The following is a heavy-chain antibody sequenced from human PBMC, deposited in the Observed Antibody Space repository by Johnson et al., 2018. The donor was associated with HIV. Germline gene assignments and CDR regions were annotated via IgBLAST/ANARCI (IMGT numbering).Heavy chain of an antibody. CDR1: GFTFSSYA. V-gene: IGHV3-30-3*01. D-gene: IGHD6-6*01. CDR2: ISCDGSNK. Sequence: QMQLVASGGGVVQPGRSLRLSCAASGFTFSSYAMHWVRPAPGKGLQWVAVISCDGSNKYYADSVTGRFTTSRDNSKNTLYLQLNSLRAEATVVYYCSRDRIRSSHAFDIWGQGTMVTVSS. J-gene: IGHJ3*02. CDR3: SRDRIRSSHAFDI.